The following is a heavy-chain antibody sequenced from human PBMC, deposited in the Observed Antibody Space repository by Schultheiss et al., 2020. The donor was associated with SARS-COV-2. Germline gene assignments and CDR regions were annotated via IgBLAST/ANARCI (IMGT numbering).Heavy chain of an antibody. CDR2: IYPGDSDT. Sequence: GESLKISCKGSGYSFTSYWIGWVRQMPGKGLEWMGIIYPGDSDTRYSPSFKGQVTISVDKSISTAYLQWNSLKASDTAMYYCATTVTTRLDYWGQGTLVTVSS. D-gene: IGHD4-17*01. J-gene: IGHJ4*02. CDR3: ATTVTTRLDY. CDR1: GYSFTSYW. V-gene: IGHV5-51*01.